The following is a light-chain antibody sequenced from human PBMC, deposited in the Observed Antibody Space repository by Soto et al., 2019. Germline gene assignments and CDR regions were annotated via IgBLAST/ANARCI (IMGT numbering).Light chain of an antibody. CDR2: AAS. CDR3: QQSYSTPQT. CDR1: QSISSY. J-gene: IGKJ1*01. Sequence: DIQMTQSPSSLSASVGDRVTITCRASQSISSYLNWYQQKPGKAPKLLIYAASSLQSGVPSRFSGSGSGTDFTLTISCLQPEDIATYYCQQSYSTPQTFGQGTNVEIK. V-gene: IGKV1-39*01.